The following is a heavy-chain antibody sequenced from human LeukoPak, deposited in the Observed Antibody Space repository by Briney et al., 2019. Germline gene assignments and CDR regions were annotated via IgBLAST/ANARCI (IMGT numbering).Heavy chain of an antibody. V-gene: IGHV1-24*01. CDR2: FDPEDGET. Sequence: ASVKVSCKVSGYTLTELSMHWVRQAPGKGLEWMGGFDPEDGETIYAQKFQGRVTMTEDTSTDTAYMELSSLRSEDTAVYYCATQAGYCSGGSCYNWFDPWGQGTLVTVSS. CDR3: ATQAGYCSGGSCYNWFDP. J-gene: IGHJ5*02. CDR1: GYTLTELS. D-gene: IGHD2-15*01.